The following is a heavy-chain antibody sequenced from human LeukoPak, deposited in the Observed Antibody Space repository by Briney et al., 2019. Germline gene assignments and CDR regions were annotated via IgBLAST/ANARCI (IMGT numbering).Heavy chain of an antibody. CDR1: GFSFSRHW. CDR3: ASFGISWTSAY. CDR2: ISDGGSYR. J-gene: IGHJ4*02. Sequence: GGSLRLSCEASGFSFSRHWMHWIRQPPGKGLVWVARISDGGSYRSHVGSVEGRFTISRDNVRNILYLHMNDLRGEDTAVYYCASFGISWTSAYWGQGALVTVSS. D-gene: IGHD2-21*01. V-gene: IGHV3-74*01.